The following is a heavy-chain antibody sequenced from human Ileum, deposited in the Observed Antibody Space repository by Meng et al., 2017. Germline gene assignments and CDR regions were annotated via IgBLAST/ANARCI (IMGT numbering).Heavy chain of an antibody. D-gene: IGHD4-23*01. CDR2: ISHSGST. J-gene: IGHJ4*02. CDR1: CGSITSDTY. V-gene: IGHV4-4*02. CDR3: ARHGGYYQGF. Sequence: QVQLQESGPGLVQPSGTLSLTCAVSCGSITSDTYWSWVRLPPGKGLEWIGQISHSGSTFYNPSLKSRVTMSVDKSKSQFSLMLTSVTAADTAVYYCARHGGYYQGFWGQGTLVTVFS.